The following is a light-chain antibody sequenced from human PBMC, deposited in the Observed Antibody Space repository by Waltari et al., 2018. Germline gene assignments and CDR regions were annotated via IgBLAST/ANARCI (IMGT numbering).Light chain of an antibody. CDR1: SSDIITYNY. J-gene: IGLJ2*01. Sequence: QSALTQPPSASGSPGQSVTISCTGTSSDIITYNYVSWYQHHPGKAPKLMIYEVNRRPAGGPDRCSGSMSGNTASLTVSGLQAEDEADYYCSANIGRNNHVIFGGGTKLTVL. CDR2: EVN. CDR3: SANIGRNNHVI. V-gene: IGLV2-8*01.